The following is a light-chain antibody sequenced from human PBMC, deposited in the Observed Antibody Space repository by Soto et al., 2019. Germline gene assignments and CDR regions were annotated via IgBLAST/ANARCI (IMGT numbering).Light chain of an antibody. CDR2: LGS. V-gene: IGKV2-28*01. CDR1: QSLLHSNGYNS. Sequence: DIVLTQSPLSLPVTPGEPASISCRSSQSLLHSNGYNSLDWHLQKPGQSPQLLIYLGSNRASGVPDRFSGSGSGTDFTLKISRVEAEDVGVYYCMQALQTPVTFGGGTKVEIK. J-gene: IGKJ4*01. CDR3: MQALQTPVT.